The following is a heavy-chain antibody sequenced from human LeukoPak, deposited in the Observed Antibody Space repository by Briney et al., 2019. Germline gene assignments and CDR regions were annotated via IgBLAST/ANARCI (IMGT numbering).Heavy chain of an antibody. CDR1: GYTFTAYY. CDR3: ARGSCTGGSCYGSYNWFDP. J-gene: IGHJ5*02. D-gene: IGHD2-15*01. Sequence: GASVKVSCKASGYTFTAYYMHWVRQAPGQGLEWMGWINPSNGGTNYAQKFQGRVTMTRDTSIITAYMELSRLRSDDTAVYYCARGSCTGGSCYGSYNWFDPWGQGTLVTVSS. CDR2: INPSNGGT. V-gene: IGHV1-2*02.